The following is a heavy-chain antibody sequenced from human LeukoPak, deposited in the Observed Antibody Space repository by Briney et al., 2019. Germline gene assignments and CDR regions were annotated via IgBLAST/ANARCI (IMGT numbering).Heavy chain of an antibody. CDR2: INPNSGGT. CDR1: GYTFTGYY. V-gene: IGHV1-2*02. Sequence: GASVKVSCKASGYTFTGYYMHWVRQAPGQGIEWMGWINPNSGGTNYAQKFQGRVTMTRDTSISTAYMELSRLRSDDTAVYYCAREVNPQKDVVVVITTYLGYWGQGTLVTVSS. J-gene: IGHJ4*02. CDR3: AREVNPQKDVVVVITTYLGY. D-gene: IGHD3-22*01.